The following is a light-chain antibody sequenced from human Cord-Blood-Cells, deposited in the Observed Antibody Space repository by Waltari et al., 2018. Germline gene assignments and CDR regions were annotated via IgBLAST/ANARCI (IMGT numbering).Light chain of an antibody. CDR1: QSVSSSY. Sequence: EMLLTPFPGTLSLSPGECATLSCRASQSVSSSYLAWYQQKPGQAPRLLIYGASSRATGIPDRFSGSGSGTDFTLTISRLEPEDFAVYYCQQYGSSPMYTFGQGTKLEIK. CDR3: QQYGSSPMYT. J-gene: IGKJ2*01. V-gene: IGKV3-20*01. CDR2: GAS.